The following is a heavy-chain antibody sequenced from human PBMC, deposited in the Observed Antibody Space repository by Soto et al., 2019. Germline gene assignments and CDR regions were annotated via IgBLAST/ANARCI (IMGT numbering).Heavy chain of an antibody. V-gene: IGHV3-23*01. CDR3: AKCLQENWNYDAFHI. Sequence: EVKLLESGGGLVQPGGSLRLSCAASGFTFTTYSMSWVRQAPGKGLEWVSHITGRGGTTYYADSVKGRFTISRDISRNTLYLQMNSLRAEDTALYYCAKCLQENWNYDAFHIWGQGTMVTVSS. CDR1: GFTFTTYS. J-gene: IGHJ3*02. CDR2: ITGRGGTT. D-gene: IGHD1-7*01.